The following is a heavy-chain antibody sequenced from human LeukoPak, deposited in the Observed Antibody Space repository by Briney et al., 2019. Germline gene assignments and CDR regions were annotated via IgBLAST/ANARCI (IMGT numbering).Heavy chain of an antibody. D-gene: IGHD5-18*01. CDR1: GFTVSSNY. V-gene: IGHV3-53*01. Sequence: GGSLRLSCAASGFTVSSNYMSWVRQAPGKGLEWVSVIYSGDITYYADSVKGRFTISRDNSKNTLYPQMNSLRTEDTAVYYCARGEGYNYGYIDYWGQGTLVTVSS. J-gene: IGHJ4*02. CDR3: ARGEGYNYGYIDY. CDR2: IYSGDIT.